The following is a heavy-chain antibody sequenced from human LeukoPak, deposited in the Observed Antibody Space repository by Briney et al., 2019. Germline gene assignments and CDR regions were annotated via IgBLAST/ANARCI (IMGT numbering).Heavy chain of an antibody. CDR3: ARNDPYYYGSGSYYKAWFDY. CDR1: GFTVSSNY. CDR2: IYSGGST. Sequence: PEGSLRLSCAASGFTVSSNYMSWVRQAPGKGLEWVSVIYSGGSTYYADSVKGRFTISRDNSKNTLYLQMNSLRAEDTAVYYCARNDPYYYGSGSYYKAWFDYWGQGTLVTVSS. J-gene: IGHJ4*02. D-gene: IGHD3-10*01. V-gene: IGHV3-66*01.